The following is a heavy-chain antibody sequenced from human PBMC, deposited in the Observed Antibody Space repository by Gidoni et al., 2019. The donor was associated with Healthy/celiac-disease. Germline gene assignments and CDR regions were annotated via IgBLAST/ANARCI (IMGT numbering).Heavy chain of an antibody. CDR3: ARGGIQRNYYYYYMDV. V-gene: IGHV4-34*01. D-gene: IGHD5-18*01. CDR1: GGSFSGYY. Sequence: QVQLQQWGAGLLKPSETLSLTCAVYGGSFSGYYWSWIRQPPGTGLEWIGEINHSGSTNYNPSLKSRVTISVDTSKNQFSLKLSSVTAADTAVYYCARGGIQRNYYYYYMDVWGKGTTVTVSS. J-gene: IGHJ6*03. CDR2: INHSGST.